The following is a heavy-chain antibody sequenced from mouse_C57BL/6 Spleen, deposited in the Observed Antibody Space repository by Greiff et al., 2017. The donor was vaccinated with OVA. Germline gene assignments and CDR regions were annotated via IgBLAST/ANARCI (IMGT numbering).Heavy chain of an antibody. CDR1: GYTFTSYW. Sequence: VQLQQPGPELVKPGASVKLSCKASGYTFTSYWMHWVKQRPGQGLEWIGNINPSNGGTNYNEKFKSKATLTVDKSSSTAYMQLSSLTSEDSAVYYCARRSSNYPYYFDYWGQGTTLTVSS. J-gene: IGHJ2*01. D-gene: IGHD2-5*01. V-gene: IGHV1-53*01. CDR3: ARRSSNYPYYFDY. CDR2: INPSNGGT.